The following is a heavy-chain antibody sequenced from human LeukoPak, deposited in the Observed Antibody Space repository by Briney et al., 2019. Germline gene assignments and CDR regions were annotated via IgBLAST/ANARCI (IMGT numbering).Heavy chain of an antibody. D-gene: IGHD1-1*01. J-gene: IGHJ5*02. V-gene: IGHV1-69*05. Sequence: SVKVSCKASGGTFSSYAISWVRQAPGQGLEWMGGIIPIFGTANYAQKFQGRVTITTDESTSTAYMELSSLRSEDTAVYYCAREILRGTTGTRGPKHNWFDPWGQGSLVTVSS. CDR2: IIPIFGTA. CDR3: AREILRGTTGTRGPKHNWFDP. CDR1: GGTFSSYA.